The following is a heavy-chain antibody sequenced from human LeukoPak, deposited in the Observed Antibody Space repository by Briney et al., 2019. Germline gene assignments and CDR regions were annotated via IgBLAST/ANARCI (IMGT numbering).Heavy chain of an antibody. V-gene: IGHV1-3*03. CDR1: GYTFTSYA. Sequence: GASVKVSCKASGYTFTSYAMHWVRQAPGQRLEWMGWINAGNGNTKYSQEFQGGVTITRDTSASTAYMELSSLRSEDTAVYYCARGRLVPAAIFLYYYYYMDVWGKGTTVTVSS. D-gene: IGHD2-2*01. CDR2: INAGNGNT. CDR3: ARGRLVPAAIFLYYYYYMDV. J-gene: IGHJ6*03.